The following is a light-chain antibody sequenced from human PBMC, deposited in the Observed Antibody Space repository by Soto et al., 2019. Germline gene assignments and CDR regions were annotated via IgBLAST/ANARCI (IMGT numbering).Light chain of an antibody. CDR3: QQYGSSPRT. J-gene: IGKJ1*01. V-gene: IGKV3-11*01. CDR1: QSVSNY. Sequence: DIVLTQSPATLSLSPGERATLSCRASQSVSNYLAWYQQKPGQAPRLLMYEVSNRATGIPARFNGSGSGTDFTLTISSLEPEDFAVYYCQQYGSSPRTFGQGTKVDIK. CDR2: EVS.